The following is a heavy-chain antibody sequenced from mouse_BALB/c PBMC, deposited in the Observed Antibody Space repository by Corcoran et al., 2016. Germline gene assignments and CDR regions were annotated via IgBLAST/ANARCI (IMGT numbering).Heavy chain of an antibody. CDR2: INPYYGST. CDR1: SYSFTDYI. Sequence: EIPLQQTGHELVKPGASVKISCKASSYSFTDYIMLWVKQSHGKSLEWIGNINPYYGSTSYNLKFKGKATLTVDKSSSTAYMQLNSLTSEDSAVDYWARYYGSSYFDYWGQGTTLTVSS. CDR3: ARYYGSSYFDY. D-gene: IGHD1-1*01. V-gene: IGHV1-39*01. J-gene: IGHJ2*01.